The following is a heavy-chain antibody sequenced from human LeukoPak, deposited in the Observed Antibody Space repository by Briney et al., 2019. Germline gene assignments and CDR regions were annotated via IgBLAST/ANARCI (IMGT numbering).Heavy chain of an antibody. D-gene: IGHD4-17*01. CDR2: INPSGGST. CDR3: ARDHQYGDYDGTFDY. CDR1: GYTFTIYY. J-gene: IGHJ4*02. Sequence: ASVKVSCKASGYTFTIYYMHWVRQAPGQGLEWMGIINPSGGSTSYAQKFQGRVTMTRDMSTSTVYMELSSLRSEDTAVYYCARDHQYGDYDGTFDYWGQGTLVTVSS. V-gene: IGHV1-46*01.